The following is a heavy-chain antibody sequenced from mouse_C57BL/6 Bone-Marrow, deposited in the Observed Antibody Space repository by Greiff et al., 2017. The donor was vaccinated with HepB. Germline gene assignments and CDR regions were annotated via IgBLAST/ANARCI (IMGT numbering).Heavy chain of an antibody. Sequence: QVQLQQSGAELVKPGASVKLSCKASGYTFTEYTIHWVKQRSGQGLEWIGWFYPGSGSIKYNEKFKDKATLTADKSSSTVYMELSRLTSEESAVYFCARHPIYYGNYYWYFDVWGTGTTVTVSS. D-gene: IGHD2-1*01. CDR1: GYTFTEYT. V-gene: IGHV1-62-2*01. CDR3: ARHPIYYGNYYWYFDV. CDR2: FYPGSGSI. J-gene: IGHJ1*03.